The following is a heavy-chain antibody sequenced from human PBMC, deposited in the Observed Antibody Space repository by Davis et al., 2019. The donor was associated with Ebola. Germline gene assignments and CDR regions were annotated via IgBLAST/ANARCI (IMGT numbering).Heavy chain of an antibody. CDR3: AGRLIWDWFDP. CDR2: INPNSGGT. D-gene: IGHD2-15*01. Sequence: ASVKVSCKASGYTFTGYYMHWVRQAPGQGLEWMGWINPNSGGTNYAQKLQGRVTMTTDTSTSTAYMELKSLRSDDTAVYYCAGRLIWDWFDPWGQGTLVTVSS. J-gene: IGHJ5*02. CDR1: GYTFTGYY. V-gene: IGHV1-2*02.